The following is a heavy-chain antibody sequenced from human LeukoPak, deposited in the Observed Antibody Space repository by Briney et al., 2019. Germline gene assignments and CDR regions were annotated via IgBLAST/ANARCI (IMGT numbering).Heavy chain of an antibody. CDR1: GVSVSSDIYY. J-gene: IGHJ5*02. D-gene: IGHD3-16*01. V-gene: IGHV4-61*01. CDR2: IDYRGST. CDR3: AGGHWVRGFDP. Sequence: PSETLSLTCGVSGVSVSSDIYYWTWIRQPPGKGLGWIANIDYRGSTTYNPSLESRITMSLDRSKNQFSLRLYFVTAADTAVYYCAGGHWVRGFDPWGQGTLVTVSS.